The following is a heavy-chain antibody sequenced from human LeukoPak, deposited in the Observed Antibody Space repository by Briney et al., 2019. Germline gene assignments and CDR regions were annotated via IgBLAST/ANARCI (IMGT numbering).Heavy chain of an antibody. Sequence: ASVKVSCKASGYTFTSYDINWVRQATGQGLEWMGWMNPNSGNTGYAQKFQGRVTITADESTSTAYMELSSLRSEDTAVYYCARTVDSSGFSCFQFWGQGTLVTVSS. D-gene: IGHD3-22*01. CDR3: ARTVDSSGFSCFQF. V-gene: IGHV1-8*01. J-gene: IGHJ1*01. CDR2: MNPNSGNT. CDR1: GYTFTSYD.